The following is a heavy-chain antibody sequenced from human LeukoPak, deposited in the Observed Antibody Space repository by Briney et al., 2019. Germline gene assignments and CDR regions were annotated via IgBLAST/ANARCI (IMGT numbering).Heavy chain of an antibody. CDR1: GFTFSSYA. CDR3: ARALPRIAVAGTYFDY. V-gene: IGHV3-30-3*01. J-gene: IGHJ4*02. D-gene: IGHD6-19*01. CDR2: ISYDGSNK. Sequence: GRSLRLSCAASGFTFSSYAMHWVHQAPGKGLEWVAVISYDGSNKYYADSVKGRFTISRDNSKNTLYLQMNSLRAEDTAVYYCARALPRIAVAGTYFDYWGQGTLVTVS.